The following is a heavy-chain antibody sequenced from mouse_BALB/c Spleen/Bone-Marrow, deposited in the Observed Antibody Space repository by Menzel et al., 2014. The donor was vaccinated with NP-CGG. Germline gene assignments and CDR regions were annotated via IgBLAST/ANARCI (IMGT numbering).Heavy chain of an antibody. CDR3: ARRAFYALDY. CDR1: GFTFSTYY. J-gene: IGHJ4*01. CDR2: IYTNDGST. V-gene: IGHV5-6-2*01. Sequence: EVKVEESGGGLVKVGESLKLSCAASGFTFSTYYMSWVCQTPEKRLELVAAIYTNDGSTYYPDTVKGRFAISRDNAKNTLYLQMSSLKSEDTALYYCARRAFYALDYWGQGTSVTVSS.